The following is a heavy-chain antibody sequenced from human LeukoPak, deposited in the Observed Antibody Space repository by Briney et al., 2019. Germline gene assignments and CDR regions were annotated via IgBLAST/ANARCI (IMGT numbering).Heavy chain of an antibody. V-gene: IGHV4-39*01. D-gene: IGHD3-9*01. Sequence: SETLSLTCTVSGGSISSSSYYWGWIRQPPGKGLEWIGSIYYSGSTYYNPSLKSRVTISVDTSKNRFSLKLSSVTAADTAVYYCARHFDMLTGNNWFDPWGQGTLVTVPS. CDR3: ARHFDMLTGNNWFDP. CDR2: IYYSGST. CDR1: GGSISSSSYY. J-gene: IGHJ5*02.